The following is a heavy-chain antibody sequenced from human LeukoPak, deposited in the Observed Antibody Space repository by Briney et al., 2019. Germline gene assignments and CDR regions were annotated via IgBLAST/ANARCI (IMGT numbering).Heavy chain of an antibody. CDR1: GFPLRSYS. V-gene: IGHV3-23*01. CDR2: ISGSGGYT. Sequence: GGSLRLSCAASGFPLRSYSMSWVRQAPGKGLEWVSAISGSGGYTYYADSVKGRFTISRDSSKNTLYLQMNSLRAEDTAVYYCAKDYSGYDFDYWGQGTLVTVSS. D-gene: IGHD5-12*01. J-gene: IGHJ4*02. CDR3: AKDYSGYDFDY.